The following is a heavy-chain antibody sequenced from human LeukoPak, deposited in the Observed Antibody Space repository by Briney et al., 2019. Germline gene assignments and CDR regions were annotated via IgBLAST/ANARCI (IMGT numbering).Heavy chain of an antibody. D-gene: IGHD6-19*01. Sequence: GGSLRLSCAASGFTFSSYWMSWVRQAPGKGLEWVASIKQDGSEKYYVDSVKGRFTISRDNAKNSLYLQMNSLRAEDTAVYYCARDIGSGWYYGMDVWGQGTTVTVSS. CDR3: ARDIGSGWYYGMDV. CDR1: GFTFSSYW. CDR2: IKQDGSEK. V-gene: IGHV3-7*01. J-gene: IGHJ6*02.